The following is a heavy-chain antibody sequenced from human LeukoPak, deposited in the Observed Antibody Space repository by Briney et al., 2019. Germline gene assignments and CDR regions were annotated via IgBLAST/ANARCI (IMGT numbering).Heavy chain of an antibody. D-gene: IGHD2-15*01. CDR2: ISSSSSYI. CDR3: ARGLTLHSFDY. J-gene: IGHJ4*02. Sequence: GGSLRLSCAASGFTVSSNYMSWVRQAPGKGLEWVSSISSSSSYIYHADSVKGRFTISRDNAKNSLYLQMNSLRAEDTAVYYCARGLTLHSFDYWGQGTLVTVSS. V-gene: IGHV3-21*01. CDR1: GFTVSSNY.